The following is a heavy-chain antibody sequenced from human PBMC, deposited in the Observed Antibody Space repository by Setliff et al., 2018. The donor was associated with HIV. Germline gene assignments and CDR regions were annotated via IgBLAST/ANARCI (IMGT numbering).Heavy chain of an antibody. CDR3: ASRDCFGSYRPGAFDI. CDR1: GDSISSSSYY. CDR2: MFYSGST. D-gene: IGHD1-26*01. J-gene: IGHJ3*02. V-gene: IGHV4-39*01. Sequence: SETLSLTCTVSGDSISSSSYYWGWIRQPPGKGLEWIGSMFYSGSTYYNPSLKSRVTISVDTSKNQLSLRLSSVTATDTAVYYCASRDCFGSYRPGAFDIWGQGTMVTVTS.